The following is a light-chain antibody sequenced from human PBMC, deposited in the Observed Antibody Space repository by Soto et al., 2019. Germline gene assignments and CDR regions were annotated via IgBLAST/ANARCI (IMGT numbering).Light chain of an antibody. CDR3: QQRSNWPKT. Sequence: EIVLTQSPDTLSLSPGETSTRACRASQSVGSYLAWYQQKPGQAPRLLIYDASNRATGIPARFSGSGSGTDFTLTISSLEPEDFAVYYCQQRSNWPKTFGQGTKVDIK. V-gene: IGKV3-11*01. CDR1: QSVGSY. CDR2: DAS. J-gene: IGKJ1*01.